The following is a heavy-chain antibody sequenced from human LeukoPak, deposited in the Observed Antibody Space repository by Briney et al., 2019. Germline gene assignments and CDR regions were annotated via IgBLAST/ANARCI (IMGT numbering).Heavy chain of an antibody. CDR1: VVSMNGYY. D-gene: IGHD6-19*01. CDR2: VDSSGNT. CDR3: AREDRGTPGIAVAGTTGPYYYYYMDV. V-gene: IGHV4-4*07. J-gene: IGHJ6*03. Sequence: SETLSLTCSVSVVSMNGYYWSWLRQSAGNRLEWIGHVDSSGNTNYNPSLESRVTMSVDTSKNQFSLKLSSVTAADTVVYCCAREDRGTPGIAVAGTTGPYYYYYMDVWGKGTTVTISS.